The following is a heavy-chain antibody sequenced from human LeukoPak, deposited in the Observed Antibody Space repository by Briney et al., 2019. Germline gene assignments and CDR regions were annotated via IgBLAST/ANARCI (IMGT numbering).Heavy chain of an antibody. Sequence: GASVTVSCKASGYTFTSYAMHWARQAPGQRLEWMGWINAGNGNTKYSQKFQGRVTITRDTSASTAYMELSSLRSEDTAVYYCARDRGGSGSYLGRYLNYWGQGTLVTVSS. V-gene: IGHV1-3*01. CDR2: INAGNGNT. CDR3: ARDRGGSGSYLGRYLNY. J-gene: IGHJ4*02. D-gene: IGHD3-10*01. CDR1: GYTFTSYA.